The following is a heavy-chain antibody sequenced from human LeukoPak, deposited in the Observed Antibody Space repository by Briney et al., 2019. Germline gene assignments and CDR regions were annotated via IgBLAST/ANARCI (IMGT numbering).Heavy chain of an antibody. V-gene: IGHV3-21*01. CDR3: ARDPRSSGWYDY. CDR2: ISSSSSHI. D-gene: IGHD6-19*01. CDR1: GFTFSSYS. Sequence: GGSLRLSCAASGFTFSSYSMNWVRQAPGKGLEWVSSISSSSSHIYYADSVKGRFTISRDNAKNSLYLQMNSLRAEDTAVYYCARDPRSSGWYDYWGQGTLVTVSS. J-gene: IGHJ4*02.